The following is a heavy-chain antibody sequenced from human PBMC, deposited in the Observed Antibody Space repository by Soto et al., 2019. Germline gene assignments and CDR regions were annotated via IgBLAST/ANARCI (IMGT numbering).Heavy chain of an antibody. J-gene: IGHJ6*02. CDR1: GYTFTSYA. CDR2: INAGNGNT. D-gene: IGHD3-16*02. V-gene: IGHV1-3*01. Sequence: VKVSCKASGYTFTSYAMHWVRQAPGQRLEWMGWINAGNGNTKYSQKFQGRVTITRDTSASTAYMELSSLRSEDTAVYYCARASRLRLGELSSYYYYGMDVWGQGTTVTVSS. CDR3: ARASRLRLGELSSYYYYGMDV.